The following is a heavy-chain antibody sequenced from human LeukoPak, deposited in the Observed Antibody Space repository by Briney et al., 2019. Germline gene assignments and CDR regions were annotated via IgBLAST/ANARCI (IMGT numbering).Heavy chain of an antibody. Sequence: GASVTVSCKASGYTFTGYYIHWVRQAPGQGLEWMGWITPHNGGTNYAQKFQGGVTMTRDTSISTAYMELSRLRSDDTAVYYCARTKNLYPGWFDPWGQGTLVTVSS. D-gene: IGHD1-14*01. CDR2: ITPHNGGT. CDR3: ARTKNLYPGWFDP. CDR1: GYTFTGYY. V-gene: IGHV1-2*02. J-gene: IGHJ5*02.